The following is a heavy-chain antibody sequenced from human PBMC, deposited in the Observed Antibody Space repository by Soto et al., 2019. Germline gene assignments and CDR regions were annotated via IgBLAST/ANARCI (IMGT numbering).Heavy chain of an antibody. CDR3: AREIFAAAYAATSAFDX. D-gene: IGHD2-8*01. Sequence: GTLRLSCIASGLTLSNYAMTWVRQAPGRGQEWVAFVDGSGYDTSYADSVKGRFTISRDNSDNSLYLHMDSLRAEDTGRYFCAREIFAAAYAATSAFDXWGQGTLVTVSS. V-gene: IGHV3-23*01. CDR1: GLTLSNYA. CDR2: VDGSGYDT. J-gene: IGHJ4*02.